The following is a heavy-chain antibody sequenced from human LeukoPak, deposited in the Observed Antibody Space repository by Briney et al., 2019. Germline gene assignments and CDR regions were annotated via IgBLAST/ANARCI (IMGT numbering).Heavy chain of an antibody. CDR1: GGSISSYY. Sequence: SETLSLTCTVSGGSISSYYWSWIRQPPGKGLEWIGYIYYSGSTNYNPSLKSRVTISVDTSKNQFSLKLSSVTAADTAVYYCARGFPNDYGGNSEDWGQGTMVTVSS. J-gene: IGHJ3*01. CDR3: ARGFPNDYGGNSED. D-gene: IGHD4-23*01. CDR2: IYYSGST. V-gene: IGHV4-59*01.